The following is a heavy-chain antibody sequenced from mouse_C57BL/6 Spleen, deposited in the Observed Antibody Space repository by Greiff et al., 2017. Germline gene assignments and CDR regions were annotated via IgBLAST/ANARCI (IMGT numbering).Heavy chain of an antibody. Sequence: QVQLKESGPGLVQPSQSLSITCTVSGFSLTSYGVHWVRQSPGKGLEWLGVIWRGVSTDYTAAFISRLSISKDTSKSQVFFKMNSLQADDTAIYYCARSPTIVTNWYLDVWGTGTTVTVSA. CDR2: IWRGVST. V-gene: IGHV2-2*01. J-gene: IGHJ1*03. CDR1: GFSLTSYG. CDR3: ARSPTIVTNWYLDV. D-gene: IGHD2-5*01.